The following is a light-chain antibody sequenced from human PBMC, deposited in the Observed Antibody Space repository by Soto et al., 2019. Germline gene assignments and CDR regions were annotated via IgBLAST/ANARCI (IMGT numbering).Light chain of an antibody. CDR1: SSNVGSYTL. Sequence: QSALTQPASVSGSPGQSITISCTGTSSNVGSYTLVSWYQQHPGKAPKLMIFDVNKRPSGVSNRFAGSTSGTTASLTIAGLKVEDEADYYCCSSGGSPTYVFGTGTKVTVL. CDR3: CSSGGSPTYV. V-gene: IGLV2-23*02. CDR2: DVN. J-gene: IGLJ1*01.